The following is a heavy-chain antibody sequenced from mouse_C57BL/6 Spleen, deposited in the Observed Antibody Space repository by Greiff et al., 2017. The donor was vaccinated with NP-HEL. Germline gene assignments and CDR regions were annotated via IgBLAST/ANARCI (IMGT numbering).Heavy chain of an antibody. D-gene: IGHD1-1*01. CDR2: ISNGGGST. CDR1: GFTFSDYY. Sequence: EVQRVESGGGLVQPGGSLKLSCAASGFTFSDYYMYWVRQTPEKRLEWVAYISNGGGSTYYPDTVKGRFTISRDNAKNTLYLQMSRLKSEDTAMYYCARHGGSRDWYFDVWGTGTTVTVSS. V-gene: IGHV5-12*01. CDR3: ARHGGSRDWYFDV. J-gene: IGHJ1*03.